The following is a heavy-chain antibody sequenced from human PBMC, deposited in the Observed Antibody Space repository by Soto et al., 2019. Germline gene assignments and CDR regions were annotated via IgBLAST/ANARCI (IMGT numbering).Heavy chain of an antibody. J-gene: IGHJ6*02. CDR3: ARGRYGSGSYFDYYYGMYV. Sequence: ASVKVSCKVSGYTLTELSMHWVRQAPGKGLEWMGGFDPEDGETIYAQKFQGRVTMTEDTSTDTAYMELSSLRSEDTAVYYCARGRYGSGSYFDYYYGMYVWGQGTTVTVSS. CDR2: FDPEDGET. D-gene: IGHD3-10*01. V-gene: IGHV1-24*01. CDR1: GYTLTELS.